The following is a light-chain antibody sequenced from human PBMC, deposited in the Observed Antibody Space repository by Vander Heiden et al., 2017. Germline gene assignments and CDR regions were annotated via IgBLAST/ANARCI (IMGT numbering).Light chain of an antibody. CDR3: GTWDSSLSVWV. CDR1: SSNIGNNY. J-gene: IGLJ3*02. V-gene: IGLV1-51*01. CDR2: DND. Sequence: QSVLTQPPSVPAAPGQRVTISCSGGSSNIGNNYVSWYQQLPGTAPKLLIYDNDKRPSGIPDRFSGSKSGTSATLGITGLQTGDEADYYCGTWDSSLSVWVFGGGTKLTVL.